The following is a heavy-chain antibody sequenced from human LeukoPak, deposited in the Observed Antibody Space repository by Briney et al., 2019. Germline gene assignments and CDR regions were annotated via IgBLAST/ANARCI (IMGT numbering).Heavy chain of an antibody. CDR2: ISAYNGHA. CDR3: ARDLGIVGATPPLYYMDV. Sequence: GSSVKVSCKASGYTFTSYGISWVRQAPGQGLEWMGWISAYNGHANYAQKLQGRVTMTTDTSTSTAYMGLRSLRSDDTAVYYCARDLGIVGATPPLYYMDVWGKGTTVTVSS. CDR1: GYTFTSYG. V-gene: IGHV1-18*01. J-gene: IGHJ6*03. D-gene: IGHD1-26*01.